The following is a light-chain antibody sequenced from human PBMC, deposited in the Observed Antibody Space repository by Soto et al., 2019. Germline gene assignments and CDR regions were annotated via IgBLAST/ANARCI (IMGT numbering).Light chain of an antibody. V-gene: IGKV3-15*01. CDR2: GAS. CDR3: QQYHKWT. J-gene: IGKJ1*01. Sequence: EIVMTQSPATLSVSPGERATLSCRASQSLNINLAWYQQKPGQAPRVLIYGASTRATGIPARFSGSGSGTEFTFTISSLQSEDFAVYYCQQYHKWTFGQGTKVDIK. CDR1: QSLNIN.